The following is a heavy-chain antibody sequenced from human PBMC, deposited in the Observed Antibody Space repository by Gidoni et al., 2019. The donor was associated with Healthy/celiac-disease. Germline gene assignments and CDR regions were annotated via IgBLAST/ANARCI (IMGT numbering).Heavy chain of an antibody. V-gene: IGHV3-30-3*01. CDR2: ISYDGSNK. D-gene: IGHD3-22*01. Sequence: QVQLVESGGGVVQPGRSLSPSCAASGFTFSSYAMHWVRQAPGKGLEWVAVISYDGSNKYCADSVKGRFTSSRDNSENTLYLQMNSLRAEDTAVYYCARGSGHDSSGYSDYWGQGTLVTVSS. J-gene: IGHJ4*02. CDR1: GFTFSSYA. CDR3: ARGSGHDSSGYSDY.